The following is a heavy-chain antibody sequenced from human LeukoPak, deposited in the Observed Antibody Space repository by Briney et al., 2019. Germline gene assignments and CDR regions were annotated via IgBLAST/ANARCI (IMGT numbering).Heavy chain of an antibody. CDR3: ARDSGPVATDVLFDY. J-gene: IGHJ4*02. Sequence: KSGGSLRLSCEGSGFTFGSSPMSWVRQAPGKGLEWVSSISVGSDYIYYADSVKGRFTISRDNAKNSLYLQMNSLRAEDTAVYYCARDSGPVATDVLFDYWGQGTLVTVSS. CDR1: GFTFGSSP. D-gene: IGHD5-12*01. V-gene: IGHV3-21*01. CDR2: ISVGSDYI.